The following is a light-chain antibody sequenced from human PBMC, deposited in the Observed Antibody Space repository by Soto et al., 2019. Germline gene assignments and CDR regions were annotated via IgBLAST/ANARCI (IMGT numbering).Light chain of an antibody. Sequence: QSALTQPASVSGSPGQSITICCTGTSSDFGGYNYVSWYQQHPGKAPKLMIYEVSNRPSGVSNRFSGSKSDNTASLTISGLQAEDEADYYCSSYTSSSTVVFGVGTKLTVL. V-gene: IGLV2-14*01. CDR1: SSDFGGYNY. CDR2: EVS. CDR3: SSYTSSSTVV. J-gene: IGLJ2*01.